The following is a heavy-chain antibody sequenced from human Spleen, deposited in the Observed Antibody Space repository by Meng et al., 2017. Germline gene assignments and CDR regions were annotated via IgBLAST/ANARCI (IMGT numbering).Heavy chain of an antibody. Sequence: QGQLQESGPGLVRPSETLSLTCTVSGGSVSSGDYYWSWIRQPPGKGLEWIGYFYYSGTTDYNPSLKSRVTMSVDTSKNQFSLKLSSVTAADTAVYYCARGLNWFDPWGQGTLVTVSS. CDR2: FYYSGTT. CDR1: GGSVSSGDYY. V-gene: IGHV4-61*08. J-gene: IGHJ5*02. CDR3: ARGLNWFDP.